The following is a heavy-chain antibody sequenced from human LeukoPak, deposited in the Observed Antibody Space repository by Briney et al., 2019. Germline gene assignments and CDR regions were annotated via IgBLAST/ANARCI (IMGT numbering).Heavy chain of an antibody. V-gene: IGHV1-2*02. CDR1: GYTFTGYY. J-gene: IGHJ4*02. CDR2: INPNSGGT. Sequence: ASVKVSCKASGYTFTGYYMHWVRQAPEQGLEWMGWINPNSGGTNYAQKFQGRVTMTRDTSTSTVYMELSSLRSEDTAVYYCARETEVVVVPAAIGAPYFDYWGQGTLVTVSS. CDR3: ARETEVVVVPAAIGAPYFDY. D-gene: IGHD2-2*01.